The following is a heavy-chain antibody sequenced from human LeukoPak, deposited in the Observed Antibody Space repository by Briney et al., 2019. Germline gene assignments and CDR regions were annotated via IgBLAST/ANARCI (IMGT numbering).Heavy chain of an antibody. CDR1: GGTFSRYA. V-gene: IGHV1-69*13. CDR2: ILPIIGTA. D-gene: IGHD1-26*01. Sequence: SVKVSCKASGGTFSRYAISWVRQAPGQGLEWTGGILPIIGTANYAQKFQGRVTITADESTSTAYMELSSLRSEDTAVYYCARGGPVGAYFDYWGQGTLVTVSS. CDR3: ARGGPVGAYFDY. J-gene: IGHJ4*02.